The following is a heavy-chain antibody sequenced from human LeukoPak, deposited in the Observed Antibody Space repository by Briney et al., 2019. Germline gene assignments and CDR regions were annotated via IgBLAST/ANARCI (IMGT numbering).Heavy chain of an antibody. J-gene: IGHJ5*02. V-gene: IGHV3-7*03. CDR2: IKQDGSEK. CDR1: GFTFSSYW. D-gene: IGHD6-13*01. CDR3: AKDRDSSSWYWFDP. Sequence: GGSLRLSCAASGFTFSSYWMSWVRQAPGKGLEWVANIKQDGSEKYYVDSVKGRFTISRDNAKNSLYLQMNSLRAEDTALYYCAKDRDSSSWYWFDPWGQGTLVTVSS.